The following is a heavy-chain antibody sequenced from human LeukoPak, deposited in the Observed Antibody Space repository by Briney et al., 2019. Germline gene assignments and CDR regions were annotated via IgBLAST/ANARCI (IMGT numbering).Heavy chain of an antibody. J-gene: IGHJ3*02. CDR1: GGSISSGSYY. D-gene: IGHD5-12*01. CDR2: IYTSGNT. CDR3: ARGRDSGYDYAFDI. V-gene: IGHV4-61*02. Sequence: SETLSLTCTVSGGSISSGSYYWTWIRQPAGKGLELIGRIYTSGNTNYNPSLKSRVTISVDTSKNQFSLKLSSVTAADTAVYYCARGRDSGYDYAFDIWGQGTMVTVSS.